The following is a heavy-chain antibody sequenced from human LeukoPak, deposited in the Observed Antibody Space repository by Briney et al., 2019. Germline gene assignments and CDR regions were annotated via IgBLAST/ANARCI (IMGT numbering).Heavy chain of an antibody. CDR2: ISGDGGST. V-gene: IGHV3-43*02. CDR3: AKAGGNYYFYYGMDV. D-gene: IGHD3-16*01. J-gene: IGHJ6*02. CDR1: GFTFDDYA. Sequence: PGGSLRLSCAASGFTFDDYAMHWVRQAPGKGLEWVSLISGDGGSTYYADSVKGRFTISRDNSKNSLYLQMNSLRTEDTALYYCAKAGGNYYFYYGMDVWGQGTTVTVSS.